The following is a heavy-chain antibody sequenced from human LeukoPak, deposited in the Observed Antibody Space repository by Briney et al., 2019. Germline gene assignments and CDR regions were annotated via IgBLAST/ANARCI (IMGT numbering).Heavy chain of an antibody. CDR3: ARAYSSSWYWNWFDP. CDR2: IYHSGST. CDR1: GYSISSGYY. Sequence: SETLSLTCTVSGYSISSGYYWGWIRQPPGKGLEWIGSIYHSGSTYYNPSLKSRATISLDTPVNQFSLKLSSVTAADTAVYYCARAYSSSWYWNWFDPWGQGTLVTVSS. J-gene: IGHJ5*02. D-gene: IGHD6-13*01. V-gene: IGHV4-38-2*02.